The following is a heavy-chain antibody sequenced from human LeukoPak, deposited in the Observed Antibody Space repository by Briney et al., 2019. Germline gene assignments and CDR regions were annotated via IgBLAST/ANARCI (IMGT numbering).Heavy chain of an antibody. J-gene: IGHJ4*02. Sequence: PGGSLRLSCAASGFTFSSYWMHWARQAPGKGLVWVSRINSDGSSTSYADSVKGRFTISRDNAKNTLYLQMNSLRAEDTAVYYCARGGYCSSTSCQNIDYWGQGTLVTVSS. V-gene: IGHV3-74*01. CDR1: GFTFSSYW. CDR2: INSDGSST. CDR3: ARGGYCSSTSCQNIDY. D-gene: IGHD2-2*01.